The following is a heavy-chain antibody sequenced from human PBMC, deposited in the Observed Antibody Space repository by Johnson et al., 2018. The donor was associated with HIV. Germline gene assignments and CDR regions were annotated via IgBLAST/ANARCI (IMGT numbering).Heavy chain of an antibody. Sequence: QVQLVESGGGVVQPGRSLRLSCAASRFTFSSYAMYWVRQAPGKGLEWVAVIWYDGTNEYSADSVKGRFTISRDNSKNTLHLQMNSLSAEDTAVYYCARRGVGATTDAFDIWGRGTMVTVSS. CDR1: RFTFSSYA. D-gene: IGHD1-26*01. J-gene: IGHJ3*02. CDR3: ARRGVGATTDAFDI. CDR2: IWYDGTNE. V-gene: IGHV3-30*04.